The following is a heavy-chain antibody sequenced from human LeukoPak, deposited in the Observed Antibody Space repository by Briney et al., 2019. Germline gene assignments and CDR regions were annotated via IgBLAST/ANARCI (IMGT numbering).Heavy chain of an antibody. D-gene: IGHD2/OR15-2a*01. CDR1: GGSISSYY. Sequence: SETLSLTCTVSGGSISSYYWSWIRQPPGKGLEWIGYIYYSGSTNYNPSLKSRVTISVDTSKNQFSLQLNSVTPDDTAVYYCARGGLVLSSRGYFDFWGQGTLVTVSS. CDR3: ARGGLVLSSRGYFDF. CDR2: IYYSGST. V-gene: IGHV4-59*12. J-gene: IGHJ4*02.